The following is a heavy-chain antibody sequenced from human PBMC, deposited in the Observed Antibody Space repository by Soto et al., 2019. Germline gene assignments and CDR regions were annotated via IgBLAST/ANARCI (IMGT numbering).Heavy chain of an antibody. J-gene: IGHJ4*02. CDR1: GLTLRSYG. D-gene: IGHD3-22*01. V-gene: IGHV3-21*01. Sequence: GSLRLSCAGSGLTLRSYGMSWVRQAPGKGLEWVSSISAITNYKYSADSLKGRFTISRDNAKNSLYLQMNSLRAEDTAVYYCAGGSRDTSGYYDFEYWGQGTLVTSPQ. CDR2: ISAITNYK. CDR3: AGGSRDTSGYYDFEY.